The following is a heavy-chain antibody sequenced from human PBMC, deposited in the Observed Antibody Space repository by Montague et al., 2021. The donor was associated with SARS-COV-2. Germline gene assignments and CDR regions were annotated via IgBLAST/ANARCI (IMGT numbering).Heavy chain of an antibody. CDR1: GGSISSNNYY. D-gene: IGHD1-26*01. V-gene: IGHV4-39*02. J-gene: IGHJ3*02. CDR2: IYYSGST. Sequence: SETLSLTRTLSGGSISSNNYYWDWIRRPPGKGLEWIGSIYYSGSTYYXPSLKSRVTISVDTSKNHFSLKLNSVTAADTAVYYCARRGRKLLPVATTIGGFDIWGPGTMVTVSS. CDR3: ARRGRKLLPVATTIGGFDI.